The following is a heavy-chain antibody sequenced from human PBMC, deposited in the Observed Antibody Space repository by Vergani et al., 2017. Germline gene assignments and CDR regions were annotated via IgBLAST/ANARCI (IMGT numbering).Heavy chain of an antibody. CDR1: GGSFSGYY. Sequence: QVQLQQWGAGLLKPSETLSLTCAVYGGSFSGYYWSWIRQPPGKGLEWVGEINHSGSTNYNPSLKSRVTISVDTSKHQFSLKLSSVTAADTAVYYCARVITYYYDSXGYYVPYYYYGMDVGGEGTTVTVSS. J-gene: IGHJ6*04. CDR2: INHSGST. D-gene: IGHD3-22*01. CDR3: ARVITYYYDSXGYYVPYYYYGMDV. V-gene: IGHV4-34*01.